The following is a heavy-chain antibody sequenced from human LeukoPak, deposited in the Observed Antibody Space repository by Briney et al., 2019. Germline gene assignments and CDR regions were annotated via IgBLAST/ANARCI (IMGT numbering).Heavy chain of an antibody. J-gene: IGHJ4*02. CDR1: GGTFSSYT. D-gene: IGHD3-10*01. CDR2: IIPILGIA. V-gene: IGHV1-69*16. CDR3: ARDLLYGVRGVTFDY. Sequence: SVKVSCKASGGTFSSYTISWVRQAPGQGLEWMGRIIPILGIANYAQKFQGRVTITTDESTSTAYMELSSLRSEDTAVYYCARDLLYGVRGVTFDYWGQGTLVTVSS.